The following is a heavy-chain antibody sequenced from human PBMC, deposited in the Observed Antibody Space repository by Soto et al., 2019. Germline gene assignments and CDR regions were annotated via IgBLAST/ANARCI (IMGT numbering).Heavy chain of an antibody. V-gene: IGHV1-2*02. CDR2: INPNSGVT. CDR3: TKICALSLVEGHPITSTSVLCGHGRPLQLS. D-gene: IGHD1-20*01. Sequence: SVNVSCKSSGYNVIDFYLHGMRHAPGQGLEFMGWINPNSGVTNYAPKFQGRVTLTRDTSISTAYVDLSSLTSDDTAIYYCTKICALSLVEGHPITSTSVLCGHGRPLQLSWG. J-gene: IGHJ1*01. CDR1: GYNVIDFY.